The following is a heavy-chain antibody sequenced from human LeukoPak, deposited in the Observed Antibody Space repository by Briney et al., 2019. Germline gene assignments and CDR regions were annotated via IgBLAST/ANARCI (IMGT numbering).Heavy chain of an antibody. J-gene: IGHJ4*02. CDR1: GFTFSSYA. D-gene: IGHD3-22*01. CDR3: AKDGYYYDSSGYNDY. V-gene: IGHV3-23*01. CDR2: ISGSGGST. Sequence: PGGSLRLSCAASGFTFSSYAMSWVRQAPGKGLEWVSAISGSGGSTYYADSVKGRFTISRDNSKNTLYLQMNSLRAEDTAVYYCAKDGYYYDSSGYNDYWGQGTLVTVSS.